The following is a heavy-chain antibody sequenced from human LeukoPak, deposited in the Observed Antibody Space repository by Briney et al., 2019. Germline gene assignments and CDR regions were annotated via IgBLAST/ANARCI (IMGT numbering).Heavy chain of an antibody. J-gene: IGHJ4*02. D-gene: IGHD3-22*01. CDR1: GVTFSSYA. V-gene: IGHV3-23*01. Sequence: GGSLRLSCAASGVTFSSYAMSWVRQAPGKGLEWISAISGSGDSTYYAGSVKGRFTISRDNSKNTLYLQMNSLRAEDTAVYYCAKETYDGSATYDYWGQGTLVTVSS. CDR2: ISGSGDST. CDR3: AKETYDGSATYDY.